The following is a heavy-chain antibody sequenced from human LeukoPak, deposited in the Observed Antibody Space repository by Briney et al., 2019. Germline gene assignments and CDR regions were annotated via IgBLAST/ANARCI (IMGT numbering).Heavy chain of an antibody. CDR2: INHGGRT. V-gene: IGHV4-34*01. J-gene: IGHJ6*03. CDR3: AGESGYMDV. CDR1: NGSFNEYY. Sequence: SETLSLTCAVYNGSFNEYYWSWIRQSPGKGLEWIGEINHGGRTNYNPSLQSRVTISVDTSKNQFSLKLSSVTAADTAVYYCAGESGYMDVWGKGTTVTVSS. D-gene: IGHD3-10*01.